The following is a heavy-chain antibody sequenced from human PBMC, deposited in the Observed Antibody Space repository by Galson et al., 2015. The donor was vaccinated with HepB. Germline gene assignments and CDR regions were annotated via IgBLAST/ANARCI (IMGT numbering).Heavy chain of an antibody. CDR2: IYYSGST. Sequence: SETLSLTCAVSGDSFAGYFWSWIRHFPGKGLEWIGFIYYSGSTSFNPSLESRVTMSVDMSKKQFSLKLRSVTAADTAIYYCARALRYCDGHPCSDAFDLWGQGTAVTVSS. CDR1: GDSFAGYF. J-gene: IGHJ3*01. V-gene: IGHV4-59*01. D-gene: IGHD3-9*01. CDR3: ARALRYCDGHPCSDAFDL.